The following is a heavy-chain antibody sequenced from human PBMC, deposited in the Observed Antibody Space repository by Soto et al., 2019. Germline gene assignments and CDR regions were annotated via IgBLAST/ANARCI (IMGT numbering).Heavy chain of an antibody. CDR3: AREYRTSSQFDY. V-gene: IGHV3-23*01. CDR1: GFTSGTYA. J-gene: IGHJ4*02. Sequence: GSLRLSCAASGFTSGTYAMSWVRQAPGKGLEWVSSITGSGGTTDYADSVKGRFTISRDTSRNTLYLQMSRLSVDDTAIYYCAREYRTSSQFDYWGQGTLVTAPQ. D-gene: IGHD6-6*01. CDR2: ITGSGGTT.